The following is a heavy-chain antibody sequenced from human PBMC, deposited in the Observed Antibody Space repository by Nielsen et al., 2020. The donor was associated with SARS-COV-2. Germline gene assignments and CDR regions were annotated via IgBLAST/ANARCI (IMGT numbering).Heavy chain of an antibody. V-gene: IGHV3-21*04. Sequence: VRQAPGKGLEWVSSISSSSSYIYYADSVKGRFTISRDNAKNSLYLQMNSLRAEDTAVYYCARDMGFGYCSSTSCYADAFDIWGQGTMVT. CDR2: ISSSSSYI. CDR3: ARDMGFGYCSSTSCYADAFDI. D-gene: IGHD2-2*01. J-gene: IGHJ3*02.